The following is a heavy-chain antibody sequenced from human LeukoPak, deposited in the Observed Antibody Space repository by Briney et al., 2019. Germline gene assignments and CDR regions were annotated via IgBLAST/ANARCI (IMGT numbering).Heavy chain of an antibody. V-gene: IGHV4-31*02. CDR3: ARISQSSGGFYY. CDR1: GGSISNSGGFY. D-gene: IGHD2-15*01. CDR2: ISYRGST. J-gene: IGHJ4*02. Sequence: PSETLSFTCTVSGGSISNSGGFYWSWIRQHPGDGLVWIGFISYRGSTYYNPSLKSRVSISVDTSRSQFALRLTSVTDEDTAVYYCARISQSSGGFYYWGQGTLVTVSS.